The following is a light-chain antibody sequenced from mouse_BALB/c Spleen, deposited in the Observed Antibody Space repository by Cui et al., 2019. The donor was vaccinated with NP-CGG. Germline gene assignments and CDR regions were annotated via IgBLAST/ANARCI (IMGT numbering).Light chain of an antibody. V-gene: IGLV1*01. CDR1: TGAVTTSHY. CDR3: ALWYSNHWV. J-gene: IGLJ1*01. CDR2: GTN. Sequence: QAVVTQESAPHPSPGETVTLTCRSSTGAVTTSHYANWVQEKPDHLFTGLIGGTNNRAPGGPARFSGSLIGDKAALTITGAQTEDEAIYFCALWYSNHWVFGGGTKLTVL.